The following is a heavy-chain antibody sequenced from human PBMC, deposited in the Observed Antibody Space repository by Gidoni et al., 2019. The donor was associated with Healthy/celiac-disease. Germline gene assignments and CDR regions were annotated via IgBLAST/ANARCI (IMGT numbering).Heavy chain of an antibody. Sequence: QVQLQESGPGLVKPSQTLSLTCTVPGGSISSGGYYWSWIRQPPGKGLEWIGYIYYSGSTYYNPSLKSRVTISVDTSKNQFSLKLSSVTAADTAGYYCARDVGSGSYEDTGFDPWGQGTLVTVSS. CDR1: GGSISSGGYY. CDR2: IYYSGST. J-gene: IGHJ5*02. CDR3: ARDVGSGSYEDTGFDP. D-gene: IGHD3-10*01. V-gene: IGHV4-31*03.